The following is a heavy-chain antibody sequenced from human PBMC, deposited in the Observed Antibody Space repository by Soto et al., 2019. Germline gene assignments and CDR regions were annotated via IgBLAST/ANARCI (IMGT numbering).Heavy chain of an antibody. J-gene: IGHJ6*02. CDR2: IIPIFGAA. CDR3: ARDQLAHYGSGSPLYYGMDV. Sequence: SVKVSCKASGGTFSSYAISWVRQAPGQGLEWMGGIIPIFGAANYAQKFQGRVTITADESTSTAYMELSSLRSEDTAVYYCARDQLAHYGSGSPLYYGMDVWGQGTTVTVSS. CDR1: GGTFSSYA. D-gene: IGHD3-10*01. V-gene: IGHV1-69*13.